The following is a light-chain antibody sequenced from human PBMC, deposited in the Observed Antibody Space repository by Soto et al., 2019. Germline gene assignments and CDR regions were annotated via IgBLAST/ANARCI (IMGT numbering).Light chain of an antibody. J-gene: IGKJ4*01. CDR2: GAF. V-gene: IGKV3D-15*02. CDR3: QQYSRTPPLT. Sequence: EIVMTQSPATLSVSPGERATLSCRASQSVSNNLAWYQQKPGQAPRLLIYGAFTRATGIPDRFSGSGSGTDFTLTIRRLEPEDFAVYYCQQYSRTPPLTFGGGTKVEMK. CDR1: QSVSNN.